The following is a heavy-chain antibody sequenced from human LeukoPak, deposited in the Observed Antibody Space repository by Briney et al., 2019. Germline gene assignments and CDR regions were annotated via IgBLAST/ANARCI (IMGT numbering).Heavy chain of an antibody. Sequence: PGGSLRLSCAASGFTFSSYAMSWVRQAPGKGLEWVSAISGSGGSTYYADSVKGRFTISRDNSKNTLYLQMSSLRAEDTAVYYCARDPSYYYDSSGYYADAFDIWGQGTMVTVSS. CDR1: GFTFSSYA. CDR2: ISGSGGST. V-gene: IGHV3-23*01. D-gene: IGHD3-22*01. CDR3: ARDPSYYYDSSGYYADAFDI. J-gene: IGHJ3*02.